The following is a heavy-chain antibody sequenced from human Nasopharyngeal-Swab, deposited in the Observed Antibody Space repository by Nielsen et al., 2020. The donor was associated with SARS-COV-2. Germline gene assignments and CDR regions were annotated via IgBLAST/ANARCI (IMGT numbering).Heavy chain of an antibody. D-gene: IGHD6-13*01. V-gene: IGHV3-30*04. CDR1: GFTFSSYA. Sequence: GSLKISCAASGFTFSSYAMHWVRQAPGKGLEWVAVISYDGSNKYYADSVKGRFTISRDNSKNTLYLQMNSLRAEDTAVYYCARAGSSWLGFYFDYWGQGTLVTVSS. J-gene: IGHJ4*02. CDR3: ARAGSSWLGFYFDY. CDR2: ISYDGSNK.